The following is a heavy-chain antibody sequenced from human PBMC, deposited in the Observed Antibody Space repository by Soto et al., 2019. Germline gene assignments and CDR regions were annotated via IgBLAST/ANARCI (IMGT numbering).Heavy chain of an antibody. CDR2: ISAYNGNT. CDR3: ARDDLWYDGSGSYYPFDY. Sequence: QVQLVQSGAEVKKPGASVKVSCKASGYTFTSYGISWVRQAPGQGLEWMGWISAYNGNTNYAQKLQGRVTMTTDTSTSTDYMELRSLRSDDTAVYYCARDDLWYDGSGSYYPFDYWGQGTLVTVSS. V-gene: IGHV1-18*01. J-gene: IGHJ4*02. CDR1: GYTFTSYG. D-gene: IGHD3-10*01.